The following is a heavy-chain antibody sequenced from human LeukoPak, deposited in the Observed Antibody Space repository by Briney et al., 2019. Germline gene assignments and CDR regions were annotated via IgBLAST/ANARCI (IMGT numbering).Heavy chain of an antibody. CDR3: ARGEVYYYDSSGRFSLDAFDI. J-gene: IGHJ3*02. Sequence: SETLSLTCTVSGGSISSSSYYWGWIRQPPGKGLEWIGSIYYSGSTYYNPSLKSRVTISVDTSKNQFSLKLSSVTAADTAVYYCARGEVYYYDSSGRFSLDAFDIWGQGTMVTVSS. D-gene: IGHD3-22*01. CDR2: IYYSGST. CDR1: GGSISSSSYY. V-gene: IGHV4-39*07.